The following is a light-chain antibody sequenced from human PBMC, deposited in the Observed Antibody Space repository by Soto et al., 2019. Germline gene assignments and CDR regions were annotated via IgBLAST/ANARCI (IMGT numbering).Light chain of an antibody. CDR1: QGIGNA. J-gene: IGKJ4*01. CDR2: AAS. Sequence: AIQMTQSPSSLSSSVGHIVTIFCRASQGIGNALGWYQHKPGNAPKVLISAASTLQSGVPPRFSGSRSGTDFTFTISSLQPEDTATYYCQQYDNLPLTFGGGTKVDIK. V-gene: IGKV1-6*01. CDR3: QQYDNLPLT.